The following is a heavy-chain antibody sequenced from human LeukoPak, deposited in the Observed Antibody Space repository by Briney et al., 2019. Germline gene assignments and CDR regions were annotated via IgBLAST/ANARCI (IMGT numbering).Heavy chain of an antibody. Sequence: ASVKVSCKASGYTFTGYYMHWVRQAPGQGLEWMGWINPNSGGTNYAQKFQGRATMTRDTSISTAYMELSRLRSDDTAVYYCAVYVDSSDRGWFDPWGQGTLVTVSS. V-gene: IGHV1-2*02. CDR2: INPNSGGT. CDR3: AVYVDSSDRGWFDP. D-gene: IGHD3-22*01. J-gene: IGHJ5*02. CDR1: GYTFTGYY.